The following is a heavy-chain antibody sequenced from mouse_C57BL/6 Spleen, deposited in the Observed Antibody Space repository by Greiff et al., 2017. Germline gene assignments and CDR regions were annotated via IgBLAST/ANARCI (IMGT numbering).Heavy chain of an antibody. CDR2: INPSNGGT. D-gene: IGHD1-1*01. Sequence: QVQLQQPGTELVKPGASVKLSCKASGYTFTSYWMHWVKQRPGHGLEWIGNINPSNGGTNYNEKFKSKATLTVDKSSSTAYMQLHILTSDDAAVYFCASGYGTLYAIDYWGQGTSVTVSA. CDR3: ASGYGTLYAIDY. CDR1: GYTFTSYW. J-gene: IGHJ4*01. V-gene: IGHV1-53*01.